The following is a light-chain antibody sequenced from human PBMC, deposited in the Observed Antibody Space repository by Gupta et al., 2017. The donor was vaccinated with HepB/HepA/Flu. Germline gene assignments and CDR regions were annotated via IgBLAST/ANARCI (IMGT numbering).Light chain of an antibody. V-gene: IGLV2-14*03. CDR3: GSYTRSSNWL. Sequence: QSALTQPASVSGSPGQSIAISCTGTSRDIGAYNYVSLYQQPPGKAPRLIFYDVNIRPAGVSNRFSDSKSGNTAFLIISGPQEEDEADYFVGSYTRSSNWLFGGGTKVTVL. CDR2: DVN. CDR1: SRDIGAYNY. J-gene: IGLJ3*02.